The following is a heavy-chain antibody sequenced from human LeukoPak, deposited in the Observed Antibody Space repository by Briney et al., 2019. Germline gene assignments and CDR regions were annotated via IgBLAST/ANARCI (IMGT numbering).Heavy chain of an antibody. CDR3: AKRIQSAMATGY. CDR1: GFTFSSYS. Sequence: GGSLRLSCEASGFTFSSYSMNWARQAPGKGLEWVSDINGSGGSTYYADSVKGRFTISRDNSKNTLYLQMNSLRAEDTAVYYCAKRIQSAMATGYWGQGTLVTVSS. V-gene: IGHV3-23*01. D-gene: IGHD5-18*01. CDR2: INGSGGST. J-gene: IGHJ4*02.